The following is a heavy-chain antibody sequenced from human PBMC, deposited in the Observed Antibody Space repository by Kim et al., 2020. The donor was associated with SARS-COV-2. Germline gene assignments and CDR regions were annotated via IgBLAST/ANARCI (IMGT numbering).Heavy chain of an antibody. V-gene: IGHV4-34*01. D-gene: IGHD3-10*01. J-gene: IGHJ4*02. CDR1: GGSFSGYY. CDR3: ARGRNGSGRLDY. CDR2: INHSGST. Sequence: SETLSLTCAVYGGSFSGYYWSWIRQPPGKGLEWIGEINHSGSTNYNPSLKSRVTISVDTSKNQFSLKLSSVTAADTAVYYCARGRNGSGRLDYWGQGTPVTVSS.